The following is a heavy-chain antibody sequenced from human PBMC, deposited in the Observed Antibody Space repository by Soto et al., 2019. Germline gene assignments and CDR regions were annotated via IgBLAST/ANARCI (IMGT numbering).Heavy chain of an antibody. V-gene: IGHV4-4*02. J-gene: IGHJ6*02. CDR3: ARQAGSGSYFHYYYGMDV. Sequence: QVQLQESGPGLVKPSGTLSLTCAVSGGSISSSNWWSWVRQPPGKGLEWIGEIYHSGSTNYNPSLKSRVTISVDTSKNQFSLKLSSVTAADTAVYYCARQAGSGSYFHYYYGMDVWGQGTTVTVSS. CDR1: GGSISSSNW. CDR2: IYHSGST. D-gene: IGHD3-10*01.